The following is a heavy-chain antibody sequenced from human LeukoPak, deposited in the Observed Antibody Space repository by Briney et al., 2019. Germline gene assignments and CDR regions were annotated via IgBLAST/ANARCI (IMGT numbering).Heavy chain of an antibody. CDR1: GGSISSSSYY. CDR3: ARGGYYYDSSGYWGAFDI. V-gene: IGHV4-39*07. Sequence: SETLSLTCTVSGGSISSSSYYWGWIRQPPGKGLEWIGSIYYSGGTYYNPSLKSRVTISVDTSKNQFSLKLSSVTAADTAVYYCARGGYYYDSSGYWGAFDIWGQGTMVTVSS. J-gene: IGHJ3*02. CDR2: IYYSGGT. D-gene: IGHD3-22*01.